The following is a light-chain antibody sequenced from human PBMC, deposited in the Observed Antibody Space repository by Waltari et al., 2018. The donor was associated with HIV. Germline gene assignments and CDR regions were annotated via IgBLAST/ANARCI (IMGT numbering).Light chain of an antibody. CDR2: AAS. CDR3: QQYDSYPRT. Sequence: IRMTQSPSSFSASTGDRVTITCRASQGISSYLAWYQQKPGKAPKLLIYAASTLQSGVPSRFSGSGSGTDFTLTISCLQSEDFATYYCQQYDSYPRTFGQGTKLEIK. V-gene: IGKV1-8*01. CDR1: QGISSY. J-gene: IGKJ2*01.